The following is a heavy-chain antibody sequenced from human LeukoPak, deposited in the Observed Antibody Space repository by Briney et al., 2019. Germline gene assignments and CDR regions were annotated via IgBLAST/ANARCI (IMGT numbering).Heavy chain of an antibody. D-gene: IGHD3-10*01. CDR2: IRYDGSNK. V-gene: IGHV3-30*02. Sequence: GGSLRLSCAASGFTFSSYGMHWVRQAPGKGLEWVAFIRYDGSNKYYADSAKGRFTISRDNSKNTLYLQMNSLRAEDTAVYYCAKDRLVRGVITDYWGQGTLVTVSS. CDR3: AKDRLVRGVITDY. CDR1: GFTFSSYG. J-gene: IGHJ4*02.